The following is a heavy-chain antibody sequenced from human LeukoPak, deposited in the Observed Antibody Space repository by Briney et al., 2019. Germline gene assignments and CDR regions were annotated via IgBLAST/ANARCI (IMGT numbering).Heavy chain of an antibody. CDR1: GYTFTDYY. V-gene: IGHV1-2*06. Sequence: ASVKVSCKASGYTFTDYYIHWVRQAPGQGLEWMGRINPNSGGTNYAQKFQGRVTMTRDTSISTAYMELRRLRSDDTAVYYCARDFVRPDYWGQGTLVTVSS. J-gene: IGHJ4*02. CDR2: INPNSGGT. CDR3: ARDFVRPDY.